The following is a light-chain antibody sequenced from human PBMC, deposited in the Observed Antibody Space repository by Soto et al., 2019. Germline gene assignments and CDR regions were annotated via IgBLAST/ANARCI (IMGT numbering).Light chain of an antibody. CDR3: QQYYSSPLT. J-gene: IGKJ4*01. Sequence: DIVMTQSPDSLAVSLGERATINCKSSQSVLYSSNNKNYLAWYQQKRGQPPNLLIYGASTRESGVPDRFSGSGSGTDFTLTISSLQAEDVAVYYCQQYYSSPLTFGGGTKVEIK. V-gene: IGKV4-1*01. CDR2: GAS. CDR1: QSVLYSSNNKNY.